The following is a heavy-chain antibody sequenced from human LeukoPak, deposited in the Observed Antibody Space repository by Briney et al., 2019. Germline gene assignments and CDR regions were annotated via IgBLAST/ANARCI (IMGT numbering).Heavy chain of an antibody. CDR3: ARDNYGMDV. V-gene: IGHV4-30-4*07. J-gene: IGHJ6*02. CDR2: IYYSGST. Sequence: NSSQTLSLTCAVPGGSISSGGYSWSWIRQPPGKGLEWIGYIYYSGSTKYNPFLKSRVTISVETSKNQFSLKLSSVTAADTAVYYCARDNYGMDVWGQGTTVTVS. CDR1: GGSISSGGYS.